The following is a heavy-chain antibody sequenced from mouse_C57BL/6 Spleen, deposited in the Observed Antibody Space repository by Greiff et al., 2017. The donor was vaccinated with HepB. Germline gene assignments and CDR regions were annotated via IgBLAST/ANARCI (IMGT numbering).Heavy chain of an antibody. CDR1: GYAFSSSW. Sequence: QVQLQQSGPELVKPGASVKISCKASGYAFSSSWMNWVKQRPGKGLEWIGRIYPGDGDTNYNGKFKGKATLTADKSSSTAYMQLSSLTSEDSAVYVCARDYYDYDRDDVDYWGQGTTLTVSS. CDR3: ARDYYDYDRDDVDY. CDR2: IYPGDGDT. J-gene: IGHJ2*01. D-gene: IGHD2-4*01. V-gene: IGHV1-82*01.